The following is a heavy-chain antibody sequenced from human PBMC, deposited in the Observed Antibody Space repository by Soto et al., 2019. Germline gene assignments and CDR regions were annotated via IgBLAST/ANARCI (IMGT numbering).Heavy chain of an antibody. Sequence: QVQLAESGGGLVEPGGYLRISCAASGFTFSDYDMSGIRQSPGKGLEWVSFVSSSGTTMYFADSVKGRFTISRDNAKNSLYLQMNSLRAEDTAVYYCARMGPRAARPSYWGQGTLVTVSS. D-gene: IGHD6-6*01. J-gene: IGHJ4*02. V-gene: IGHV3-11*01. CDR3: ARMGPRAARPSY. CDR2: VSSSGTTM. CDR1: GFTFSDYD.